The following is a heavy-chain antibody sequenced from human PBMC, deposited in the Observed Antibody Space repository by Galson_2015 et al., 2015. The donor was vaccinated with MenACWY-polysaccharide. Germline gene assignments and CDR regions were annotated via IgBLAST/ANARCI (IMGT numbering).Heavy chain of an antibody. D-gene: IGHD3-3*01. Sequence: SLRLSCAASGFTFDDYAMHWVRHAPGKGLEWVSGISWSSSSIGYAESVKGRFTISRDNAKNSLYLQMNSLRAEDTALYYCAKDIYKLTIFGYGMDVWGQGTTVTVPS. CDR3: AKDIYKLTIFGYGMDV. J-gene: IGHJ6*02. CDR1: GFTFDDYA. CDR2: ISWSSSSI. V-gene: IGHV3-9*01.